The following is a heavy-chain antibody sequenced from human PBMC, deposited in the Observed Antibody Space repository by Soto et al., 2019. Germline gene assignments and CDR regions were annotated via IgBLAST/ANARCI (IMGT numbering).Heavy chain of an antibody. CDR2: IFYDGSRK. D-gene: IGHD2-21*02. V-gene: IGHV3-33*01. Sequence: QVQLVESGGGVVQPGRSLKLSCAASGFTFSRYGMHWVRQAPGKGLEWVAVIFYDGSRKEYAASLKGRFTISRDNSKNTLYLQMNSPRAEDTAVYYCVREESDHEGNWFDPWGQGTLVTVSS. CDR3: VREESDHEGNWFDP. CDR1: GFTFSRYG. J-gene: IGHJ5*02.